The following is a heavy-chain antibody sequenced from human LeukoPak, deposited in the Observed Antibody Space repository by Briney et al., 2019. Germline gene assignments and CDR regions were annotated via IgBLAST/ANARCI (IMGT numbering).Heavy chain of an antibody. V-gene: IGHV3-30*19. J-gene: IGHJ4*02. CDR1: GFTFSSCG. CDR3: ARGPPYDFWSGYLDY. D-gene: IGHD3-3*01. Sequence: PGGSLRLSCAASGFTFSSCGMHWVRQAPGKGLEWVAVISYDGSNKYYADSVKGRFTISRDNSKNTLYLQMNSLRAEDTAVYYCARGPPYDFWSGYLDYWGQGTLVTVSS. CDR2: ISYDGSNK.